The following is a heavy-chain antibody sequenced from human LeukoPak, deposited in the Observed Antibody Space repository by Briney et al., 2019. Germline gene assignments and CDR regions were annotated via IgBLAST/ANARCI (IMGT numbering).Heavy chain of an antibody. V-gene: IGHV3-20*01. D-gene: IGHD3-22*01. J-gene: IGHJ4*02. Sequence: PGGSLRLSCAASGFTFYDYGMSWVRQAPGKGLEWVSGINWNGGSTGYADSVKGRFTISRDNAKNSLYLQMNSLRAEDTALYHCARGPYYDSSGYYSMNDYWGQGTLVTVSS. CDR1: GFTFYDYG. CDR2: INWNGGST. CDR3: ARGPYYDSSGYYSMNDY.